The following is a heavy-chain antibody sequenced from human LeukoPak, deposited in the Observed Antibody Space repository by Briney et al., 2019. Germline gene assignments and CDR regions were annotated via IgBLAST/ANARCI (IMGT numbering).Heavy chain of an antibody. CDR3: ARRAGAYSHPYDY. CDR1: GFSVSSNS. Sequence: GGSLRLSCTVSGFSVSSNSMSWVRQAPGKGLEWVSSIYSDNTHYSDSVKGRFTISRDNSKNTLYLQMNSLRAEDTAVYYCARRAGAYSHPYDYWGQGTLVTVSS. D-gene: IGHD4/OR15-4a*01. J-gene: IGHJ4*02. CDR2: IYSDNT. V-gene: IGHV3-53*01.